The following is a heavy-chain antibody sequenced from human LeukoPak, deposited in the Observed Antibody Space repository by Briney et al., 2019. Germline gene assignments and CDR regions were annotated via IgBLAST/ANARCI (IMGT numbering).Heavy chain of an antibody. CDR2: IIPIFGTA. CDR3: ARDEGGKFDY. V-gene: IGHV1-69*13. Sequence: SVKVSCKASGYTFTSYYMHWVRQAPGQGLEWMGGIIPIFGTANYAQKFQGRVTITADESTSTAYMELSSLRSEDTAVYYCARDEGGKFDYWGQGTLVTVSS. CDR1: GYTFTSYY. D-gene: IGHD1-1*01. J-gene: IGHJ4*02.